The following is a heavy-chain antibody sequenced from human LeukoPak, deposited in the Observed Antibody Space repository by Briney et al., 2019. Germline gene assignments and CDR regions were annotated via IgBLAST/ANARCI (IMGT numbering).Heavy chain of an antibody. J-gene: IGHJ4*02. CDR1: GFTFSSYE. Sequence: GGSLRLSCAASGFTFSSYEMNWVRQAPGKGLEWVSYISSSGSTIYYADSVKGRFTISRDNAKNSLCLQMNSLRAEDTAVYYCAREDYGFDYWGQGTLVTVSS. CDR3: AREDYGFDY. D-gene: IGHD4/OR15-4a*01. V-gene: IGHV3-48*03. CDR2: ISSSGSTI.